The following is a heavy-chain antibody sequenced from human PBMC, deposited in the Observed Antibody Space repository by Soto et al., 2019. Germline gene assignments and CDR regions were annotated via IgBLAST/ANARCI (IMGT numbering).Heavy chain of an antibody. D-gene: IGHD6-19*01. CDR1: GFTFSDYD. J-gene: IGHJ4*02. CDR2: VSHDGRNT. Sequence: GGSLRLSCAAPGFTFSDYDMHWVRQAPGKGLEWVAVVSHDGRNTHYADTVKGRSTISRDSSKNTVYLEMTSLRAEDTAVYYCAKGGRQWLVTSDFNYWGQGALVTVSS. V-gene: IGHV3-30*18. CDR3: AKGGRQWLVTSDFNY.